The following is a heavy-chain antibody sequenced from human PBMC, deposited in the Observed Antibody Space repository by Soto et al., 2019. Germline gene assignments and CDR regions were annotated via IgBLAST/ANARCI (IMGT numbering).Heavy chain of an antibody. V-gene: IGHV4-59*01. CDR2: IYYSGST. CDR1: GGSTSSYY. J-gene: IGHJ5*02. Sequence: PSETLSPTCTVSGGSTSSYYWSWIRQPPGKGLEWIGYIYYSGSTNYNPSLKSRVTISVDTSKNQFSLKLSSVTAADTAVYYCARDLRRYGLNWFDPWGQGTLVTVSS. D-gene: IGHD5-18*01. CDR3: ARDLRRYGLNWFDP.